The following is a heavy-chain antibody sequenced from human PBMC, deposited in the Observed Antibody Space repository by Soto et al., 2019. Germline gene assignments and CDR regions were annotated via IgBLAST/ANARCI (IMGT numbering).Heavy chain of an antibody. Sequence: QLQLVQSGAEVKKPGSSMKVSCKASGGTCSIYAISWVRQAPGQGLEWMGGIIPIFGTTNYAQKLQGRVTITADESTSTAYMELSSLRSEDTAVYYCARVTRGSGRYSNWEYAFDIWGQGTMVTVFS. V-gene: IGHV1-69*01. D-gene: IGHD3-10*01. CDR3: ARVTRGSGRYSNWEYAFDI. CDR2: IIPIFGTT. CDR1: GGTCSIYA. J-gene: IGHJ3*02.